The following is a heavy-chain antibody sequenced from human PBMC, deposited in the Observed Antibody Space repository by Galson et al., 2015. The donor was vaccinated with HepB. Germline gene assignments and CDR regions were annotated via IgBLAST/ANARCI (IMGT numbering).Heavy chain of an antibody. CDR1: GYTFTNYD. CDR2: VNPNSGHT. D-gene: IGHD4-17*01. J-gene: IGHJ6*03. CDR3: ARADFGDLLEHYYMDV. Sequence: SVKVSCKASGYTFTNYDINWVRQATGQGLEWMGWVNPNSGHTGYAQKFQGRVTMTRNTSISTAYMELSSLKSEDTAVYYCARADFGDLLEHYYMDVWGKGTTVTVSS. V-gene: IGHV1-8*01.